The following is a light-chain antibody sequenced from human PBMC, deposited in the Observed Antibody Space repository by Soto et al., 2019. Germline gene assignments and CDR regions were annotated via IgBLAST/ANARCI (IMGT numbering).Light chain of an antibody. Sequence: EIVLTQSPATLSLSPGERATLSCRASQSVSNYLAWYQQKPGQAPRLLIYDASHRATGIPARFSGSGSGTDVTLTISSLEPEDCAGYYCQQRSNWPPLTFGPGTKVDIK. CDR2: DAS. J-gene: IGKJ3*01. CDR3: QQRSNWPPLT. V-gene: IGKV3-11*01. CDR1: QSVSNY.